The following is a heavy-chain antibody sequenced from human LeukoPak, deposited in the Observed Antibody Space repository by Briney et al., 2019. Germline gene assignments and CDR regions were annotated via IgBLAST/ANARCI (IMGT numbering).Heavy chain of an antibody. CDR3: AIDYGDYVRGFDY. D-gene: IGHD4-17*01. CDR1: GFTFSSYE. CDR2: ISSSGSTK. J-gene: IGHJ4*02. V-gene: IGHV3-48*03. Sequence: GGSLRLSCAASGFTFSSYEMNWVRQAPGKGLEWVSHISSSGSTKYYADSMRGRFTISRDNAKNSLYLQMNSLRAEDTAVYYCAIDYGDYVRGFDYCGQGTLVTVFS.